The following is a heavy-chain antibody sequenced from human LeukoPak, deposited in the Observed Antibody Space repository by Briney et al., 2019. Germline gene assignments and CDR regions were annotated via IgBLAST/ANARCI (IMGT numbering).Heavy chain of an antibody. CDR3: AREDYDILTGYYDAVNWFDP. CDR2: IIPIFGTA. V-gene: IGHV1-69*05. D-gene: IGHD3-9*01. Sequence: ASVKVSCKASGGTFSSYAISWVRQAPGQGLEWMGGIIPIFGTANYAQKFQGRVTITRDTSASTAYMELSSLRSEDTAVYYCAREDYDILTGYYDAVNWFDPWGQGTLVTVSS. CDR1: GGTFSSYA. J-gene: IGHJ5*02.